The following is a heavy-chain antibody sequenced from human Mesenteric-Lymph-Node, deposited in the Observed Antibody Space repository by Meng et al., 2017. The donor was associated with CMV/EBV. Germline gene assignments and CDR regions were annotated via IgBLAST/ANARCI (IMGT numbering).Heavy chain of an antibody. CDR1: GGSIRSSTYY. Sequence: SETLSLTCTVSGGSIRSSTYYWGWVRQPPGKGLEWIGTIYYSGTTYYNPSLKSRVTISVDTSKNQFSLKLSSVTAADTAVYYCARAREYYYDSVGYYYWDYFDYWGQGTLVTVLL. D-gene: IGHD3-22*01. J-gene: IGHJ4*02. CDR2: IYYSGTT. V-gene: IGHV4-39*07. CDR3: ARAREYYYDSVGYYYWDYFDY.